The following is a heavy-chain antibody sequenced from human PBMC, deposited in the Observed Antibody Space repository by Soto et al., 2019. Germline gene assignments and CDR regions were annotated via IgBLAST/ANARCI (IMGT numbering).Heavy chain of an antibody. CDR2: IIPMFGTA. CDR1: GGTFSRDA. J-gene: IGHJ5*02. Sequence: QVQLVQSGAEVKNPGSSVKVSCKASGGTFSRDAISWVRQAPGQGLEWMGGIIPMFGTAKYVQKFQGRLTITADESTTTAYMELRSLRSDDTDVYYCARGVVVVAASQLVWFDPWGQGTLVTVSS. D-gene: IGHD2-15*01. V-gene: IGHV1-69*01. CDR3: ARGVVVVAASQLVWFDP.